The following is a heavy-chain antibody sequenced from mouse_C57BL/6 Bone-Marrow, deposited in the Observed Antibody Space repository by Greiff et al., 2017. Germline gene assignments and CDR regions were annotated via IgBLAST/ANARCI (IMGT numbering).Heavy chain of an antibody. CDR3: ARSLYGNPFDY. CDR2: INPSSGYT. D-gene: IGHD2-1*01. CDR1: GYTFTSYT. J-gene: IGHJ2*01. Sequence: QVQLLQSGAELARPGASVMMSCTASGYTFTSYTMHWVYQRPGQGLEWIGYINPSSGYTKYKQQFKEKATLTADKSSSTADMQLSSLTSEDSAVYYCARSLYGNPFDYWGQGTTLTVSA. V-gene: IGHV1-4*01.